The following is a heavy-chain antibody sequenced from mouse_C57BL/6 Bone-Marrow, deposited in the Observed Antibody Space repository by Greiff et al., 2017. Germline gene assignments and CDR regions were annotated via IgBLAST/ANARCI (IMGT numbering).Heavy chain of an antibody. CDR2: IYPGGGYT. D-gene: IGHD3-3*01. CDR1: GYTFTNYW. V-gene: IGHV1-63*01. J-gene: IGHJ1*03. Sequence: VQLQQSGAELVRPGTSVKMSCKASGYTFTNYWIGWAKQRPGHGLEWIGDIYPGGGYTNYNEQFKGKDTLTADKSSSTAYMQFSSLTSEDSAIYYCARRAPYWYFDVWGTGTTVTVSS. CDR3: ARRAPYWYFDV.